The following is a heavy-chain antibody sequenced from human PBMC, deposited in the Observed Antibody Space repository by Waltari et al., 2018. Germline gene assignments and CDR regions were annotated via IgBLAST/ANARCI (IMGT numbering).Heavy chain of an antibody. CDR1: GFAFDSFS. CDR2: IFPGDART. V-gene: IGHV5-51*01. Sequence: ESHLKPSGVEVNQPGESLKNSCASSGFAFDSFSSGWVPTVPGKGLEWVGVIFPGDARTKNHPAFEGRVTVSAATSIRTAYLQWASLEASDATVYFCARHYTNYIVPNYFDYWGQGTLVNVSS. CDR3: ARHYTNYIVPNYFDY. D-gene: IGHD2-8*01. J-gene: IGHJ4*02.